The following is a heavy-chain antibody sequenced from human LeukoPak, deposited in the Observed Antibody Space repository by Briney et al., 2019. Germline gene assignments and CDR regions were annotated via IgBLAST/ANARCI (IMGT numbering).Heavy chain of an antibody. CDR1: GFTFSGSA. J-gene: IGHJ3*02. V-gene: IGHV3-9*03. Sequence: PGGSVRLSCAASGFTFSGSAMHWVRQAPGKGLEWVSGISWNSGSIGYADSVKGRFTISRDNAKNSMYLQMNSLRAEDLALYYCASTSGQVDLEGALYILGQGPRVTGSS. D-gene: IGHD1-1*01. CDR3: ASTSGQVDLEGALYI. CDR2: ISWNSGSI.